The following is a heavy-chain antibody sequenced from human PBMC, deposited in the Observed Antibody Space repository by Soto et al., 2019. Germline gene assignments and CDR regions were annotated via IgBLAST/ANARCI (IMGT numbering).Heavy chain of an antibody. J-gene: IGHJ4*02. V-gene: IGHV3-30-3*01. CDR3: ARDPATKDNDNLNGYFHFDY. CDR1: GFSFSTYA. D-gene: IGHD3-9*01. CDR2: ISYDGDHK. Sequence: GGTLRLSCAASGFSFSTYAMHWVRQTPGKXLXXVAVISYDGDHKYYTHPVKGRFTIYRDNSNNTLYLLMNSLRSEETAIYYCARDPATKDNDNLNGYFHFDYWGQGTLVTVSS.